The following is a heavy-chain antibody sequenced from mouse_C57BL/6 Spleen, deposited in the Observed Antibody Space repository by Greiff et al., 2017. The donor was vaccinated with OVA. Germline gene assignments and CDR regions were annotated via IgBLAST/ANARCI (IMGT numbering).Heavy chain of an antibody. V-gene: IGHV1-4*01. CDR3: ATHYYGSSSHWYFDV. Sequence: VNVVESGAELARPGASVKMSCKASGYTFTSYTMHWVKQRPGQGLEWIGYINPSSGYTKYNQKFKDKATLTADKSSSTAYMQLSSLTSEDSAVYYCATHYYGSSSHWYFDVWGTGTTVTVSS. CDR1: GYTFTSYT. CDR2: INPSSGYT. J-gene: IGHJ1*03. D-gene: IGHD1-1*01.